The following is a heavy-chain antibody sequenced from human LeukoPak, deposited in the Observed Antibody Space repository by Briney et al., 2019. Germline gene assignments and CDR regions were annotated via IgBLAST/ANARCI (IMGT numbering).Heavy chain of an antibody. Sequence: GGSLRLSCAASGFTVSSNYMSWVRQAPGKGLEWVSVIYSGGSTYYADSVKGRFTISGDNSKNTLYLQMNSLRAEGTAVYYCARDGCPWCSGGGWGQGTLVTVSS. CDR3: ARDGCPWCSGGG. D-gene: IGHD2-15*01. V-gene: IGHV3-53*01. CDR1: GFTVSSNY. J-gene: IGHJ4*02. CDR2: IYSGGST.